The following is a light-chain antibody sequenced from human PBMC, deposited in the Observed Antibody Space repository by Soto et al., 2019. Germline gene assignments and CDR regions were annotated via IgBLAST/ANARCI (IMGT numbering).Light chain of an antibody. V-gene: IGKV3-15*01. CDR1: QNVLSN. J-gene: IGKJ5*01. CDR2: GAS. CDR3: QQYNNWPIT. Sequence: RVMTQSPATLSVSPGERATLSCRASQNVLSNLAWYQQKPGQAPRLLIYGASTRATGLPARFSGSGSGTQFTLTISSLQSEDFAVYYCQQYNNWPITFGQGTRLEIK.